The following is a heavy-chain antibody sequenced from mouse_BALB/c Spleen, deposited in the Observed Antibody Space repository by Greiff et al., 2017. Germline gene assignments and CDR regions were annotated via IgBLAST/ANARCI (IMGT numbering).Heavy chain of an antibody. J-gene: IGHJ4*01. CDR1: GYAFSGYW. CDR2: IYPGDGDT. CDR3: AYAMDY. Sequence: VQLHQSGAELVRPGSSVKISCKASGYAFSGYWMNWVKQRPGQGLEWIGQIYPGDGDTNYNGKFKGKATLTADKSSSTAYMQLSSLTSEDSAVYFCAYAMDYWGQGTSVTVSS. V-gene: IGHV1-80*01.